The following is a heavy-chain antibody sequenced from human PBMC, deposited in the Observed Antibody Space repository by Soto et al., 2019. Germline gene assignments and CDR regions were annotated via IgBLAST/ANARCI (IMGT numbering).Heavy chain of an antibody. V-gene: IGHV3-21*05. CDR3: ARDSSYSLIDY. J-gene: IGHJ4*02. D-gene: IGHD2-15*01. CDR2: IGSTGSVT. CDR1: GFTFSAYS. Sequence: PGGSLRLSCAASGFTFSAYSMNWVRQAPGTGLEWVSFIGSTGSVTHYADSVKGRFTISRDNSKNTLYLQMNSLRPDDTAIYSCARDSSYSLIDYWGQGTLVTVSS.